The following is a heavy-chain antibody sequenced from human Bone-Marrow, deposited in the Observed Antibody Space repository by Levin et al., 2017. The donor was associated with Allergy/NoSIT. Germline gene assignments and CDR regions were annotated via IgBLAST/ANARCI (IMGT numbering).Heavy chain of an antibody. J-gene: IGHJ6*02. D-gene: IGHD1-1*01. Sequence: PAGGSLRLSCAVSGFSISSNYMSWVRQAPGKGLEWVSVIYSTGKTYYADSVRGRFTIARDSSQNTLYLQMNSLRADDTAVYYCARLYNEGYTYYYAMDVWGQGTTVTVSS. CDR3: ARLYNEGYTYYYAMDV. CDR2: IYSTGKT. V-gene: IGHV3-53*01. CDR1: GFSISSNY.